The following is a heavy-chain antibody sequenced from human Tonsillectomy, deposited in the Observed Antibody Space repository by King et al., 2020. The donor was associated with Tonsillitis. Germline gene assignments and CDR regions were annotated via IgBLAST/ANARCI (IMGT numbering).Heavy chain of an antibody. J-gene: IGHJ4*02. CDR3: ARGVLAHPDL. D-gene: IGHD3-10*01. CDR2: MTSGADTI. V-gene: IGHV3-48*01. Sequence: VQLVESGGNLVQPGGSLRLSCAASGFTFSHFTMNWVRQAPGKGLEWISYMTSGADTIHYADSVKGRFTISRDNAKDSLYLQMNSLRVDDTAVYYCARGVLAHPDLRGQGALFTVSS. CDR1: GFTFSHFT.